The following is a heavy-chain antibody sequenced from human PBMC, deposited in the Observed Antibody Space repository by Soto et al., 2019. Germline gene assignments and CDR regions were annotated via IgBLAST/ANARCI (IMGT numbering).Heavy chain of an antibody. D-gene: IGHD6-19*01. Sequence: EVQLVESGGGLVQPGGSLRLSCAASGFTFSSYEMNWVRQAPGKGLEWVSYISSSGSTIYYADSLKGRFTISGDNAKNSLYLQMNSMRAEDMGVYYCARGRGAVAGTKGMDVWGQGTTVTVSS. CDR2: ISSSGSTI. CDR1: GFTFSSYE. CDR3: ARGRGAVAGTKGMDV. J-gene: IGHJ6*02. V-gene: IGHV3-48*03.